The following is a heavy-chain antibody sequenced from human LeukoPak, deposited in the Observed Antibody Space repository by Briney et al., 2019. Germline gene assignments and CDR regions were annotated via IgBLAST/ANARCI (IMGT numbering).Heavy chain of an antibody. V-gene: IGHV1-46*01. CDR1: GYSFTSYY. Sequence: ASVKVSCKASGYSFTSYYIHWVRQAPGQGLEWMGIINPSGGSTNYAQNFQGRVTMTRDTSTTTAYMDLSSLRSEDTAVYYCARAPILERYYDFWSGYLYYFDYWGQGTLVTVSS. CDR3: ARAPILERYYDFWSGYLYYFDY. D-gene: IGHD3-3*01. CDR2: INPSGGST. J-gene: IGHJ4*02.